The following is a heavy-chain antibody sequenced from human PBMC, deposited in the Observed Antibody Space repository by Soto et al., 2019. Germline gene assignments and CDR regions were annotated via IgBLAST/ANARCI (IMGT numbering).Heavy chain of an antibody. J-gene: IGHJ6*03. D-gene: IGHD2-2*01. V-gene: IGHV1-3*01. CDR3: ARGHLAVVPVASLFYYMDV. CDR2: INAGNGNT. CDR1: GYTFTNYA. Sequence: QVQLVQSGAEVEKPGASVKVSCKASGYTFTNYAVHWVRQAPGQRLEWMGWINAGNGNTRFSQNLQGRVTITRDTSARTVYMELSSLRSDDTSVYYCARGHLAVVPVASLFYYMDVLVQGTTVTVSS.